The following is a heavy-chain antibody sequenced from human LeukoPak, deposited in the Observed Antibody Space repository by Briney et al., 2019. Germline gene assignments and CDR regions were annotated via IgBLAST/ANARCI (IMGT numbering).Heavy chain of an antibody. D-gene: IGHD3-9*01. J-gene: IGHJ5*02. CDR2: IYTSGST. Sequence: MTSETLSLTCTVSGGSISSYYWSWIRQPPGKGLEWIGYIYTSGSTNYNPSLKSRVTISVDTSKNQFSLKLSSVTAADTAVYYCARRHYDILTGYRRQNWFDPWGQGTLVTVSS. CDR1: GGSISSYY. CDR3: ARRHYDILTGYRRQNWFDP. V-gene: IGHV4-4*09.